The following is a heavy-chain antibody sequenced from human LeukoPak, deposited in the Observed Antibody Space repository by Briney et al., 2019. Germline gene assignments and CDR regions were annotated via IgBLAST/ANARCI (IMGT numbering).Heavy chain of an antibody. CDR2: IYPGDSDT. CDR1: GYSFTIYW. V-gene: IGHV5-51*01. D-gene: IGHD5-12*01. Sequence: GESLKISCKGSGYSFTIYWIGWVRQMPGKGLEWMGIIYPGDSDTRYSPSFQGQVTISADKSISTAYLQWSSLKASDTAMYYCARRELYSGYDYAFDIWGQGTMVTVSS. CDR3: ARRELYSGYDYAFDI. J-gene: IGHJ3*02.